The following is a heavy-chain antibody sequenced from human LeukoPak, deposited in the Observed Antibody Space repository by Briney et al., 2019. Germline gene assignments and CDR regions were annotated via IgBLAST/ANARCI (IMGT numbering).Heavy chain of an antibody. J-gene: IGHJ4*02. CDR3: ARAGYYYDSSGYYYVGVDY. CDR1: GYTFTGYY. V-gene: IGHV1-2*06. Sequence: GASVKVSCKASGYTFTGYYMHCVRQAPGQGPEWMGRINPNSGGTNYAQKFQGRVTMTRDTSISTAYMELSRLRSDDTAVYYCARAGYYYDSSGYYYVGVDYWGQGTLVTVSS. CDR2: INPNSGGT. D-gene: IGHD3-22*01.